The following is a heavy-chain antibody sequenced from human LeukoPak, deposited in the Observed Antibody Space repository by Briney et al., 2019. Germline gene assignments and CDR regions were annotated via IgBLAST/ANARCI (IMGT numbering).Heavy chain of an antibody. CDR3: ARGVIVGATTGDDALDI. V-gene: IGHV3-7*04. CDR1: GFTFSRHW. J-gene: IGHJ3*02. CDR2: IREDGSEK. Sequence: GGSLRLSCAASGFTFSRHWMSWVRQAPRKELEWVANIREDGSEKYYMDSVKGRFTISRDNAKNSLYLQMNTLRAEDTAVYFCARGVIVGATTGDDALDIWGQGTMVTVSS. D-gene: IGHD1-26*01.